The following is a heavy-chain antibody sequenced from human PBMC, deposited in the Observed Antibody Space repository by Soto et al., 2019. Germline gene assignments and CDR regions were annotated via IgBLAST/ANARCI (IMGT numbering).Heavy chain of an antibody. CDR2: IYSDGSA. J-gene: IGHJ4*02. V-gene: IGHV3-53*01. CDR3: SKGEATYGHLRHDF. CDR1: GFSVGSNY. D-gene: IGHD3-10*01. Sequence: PGGSLRLSCAASGFSVGSNYMTWVRQAPGKGLEWVSSIYSDGSAYYADSVRGRITISRDNSKDTVYLQMNSLCADDTAVYYCSKGEATYGHLRHDFWGQGTLVTVSS.